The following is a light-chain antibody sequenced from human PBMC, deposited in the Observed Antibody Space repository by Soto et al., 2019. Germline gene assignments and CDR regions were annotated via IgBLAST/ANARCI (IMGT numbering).Light chain of an antibody. J-gene: IGLJ7*01. CDR2: NDN. V-gene: IGLV1-44*01. CDR3: AAWDDSVTGPV. CDR1: SSNIGTNF. Sequence: QSVLTQPPSASGTPRQRVIISCSGSSSNIGTNFVNWYQQLPGTAPKLLLYNDNQRPSGVPDRFSGSRSGTSASLAISGLQSEDGDHYYCAAWDDSVTGPVFGGGTQLTVL.